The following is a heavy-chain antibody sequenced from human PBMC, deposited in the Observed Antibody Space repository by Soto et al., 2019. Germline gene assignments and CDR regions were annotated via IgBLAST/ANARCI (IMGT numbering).Heavy chain of an antibody. D-gene: IGHD4-17*01. CDR1: GLAFSNFP. J-gene: IGHJ3*02. CDR2: IRGRSLDT. Sequence: GGSLRLSCATSGLAFSNFPMIWVRRAPGKGLEWVSSIRGRSLDTHYADSVKGRFTVSRDDSKNTLYLQMNSLKTEDTAVYYCTTDGLGVTVTTMVDAFDIWGQGTMVTVSS. CDR3: TTDGLGVTVTTMVDAFDI. V-gene: IGHV3-23*01.